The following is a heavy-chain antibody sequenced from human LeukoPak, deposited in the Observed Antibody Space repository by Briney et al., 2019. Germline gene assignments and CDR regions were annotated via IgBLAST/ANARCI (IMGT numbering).Heavy chain of an antibody. CDR3: AREGIVVVNTASFDY. CDR2: INWNGGST. D-gene: IGHD3-22*01. J-gene: IGHJ4*02. CDR1: GFTFDDYG. Sequence: GGSLRLSCAASGFTFDDYGMSWVRQAPGKGLEWVSGINWNGGSTGYADSVKGRFTISRDNAKNSLYLQMNSLRAEDTALYYCAREGIVVVNTASFDYWGQGTLVTVSS. V-gene: IGHV3-20*04.